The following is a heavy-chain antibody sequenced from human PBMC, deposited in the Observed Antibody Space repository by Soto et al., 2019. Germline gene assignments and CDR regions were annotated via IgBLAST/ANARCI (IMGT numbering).Heavy chain of an antibody. D-gene: IGHD3-10*01. Sequence: PGGSLRLSCAASGFTFSSYGMHWVRQAPGKGLEWVAVILYDGSKKYYADSMKGRFTISRDNSKNTLYLQMNSLRAEDTALYYCAKDRGALRWSGEHYYFDYWGQGTLVTVSS. J-gene: IGHJ4*02. V-gene: IGHV3-30*18. CDR1: GFTFSSYG. CDR3: AKDRGALRWSGEHYYFDY. CDR2: ILYDGSKK.